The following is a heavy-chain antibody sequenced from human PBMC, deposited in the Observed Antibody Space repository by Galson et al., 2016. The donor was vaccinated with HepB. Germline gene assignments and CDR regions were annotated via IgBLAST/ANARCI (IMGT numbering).Heavy chain of an antibody. J-gene: IGHJ4*02. CDR3: ARGGYGGFDY. V-gene: IGHV3-7*03. Sequence: SLRLSCAASGFTFTGYWMSWVRQAPGKGLEWVANIKQDGSEESYVDSVKGRFTISRDNAKNSLYLQMNSLRAEDTAIYYCARGGYGGFDYWGQGTLVTVSA. D-gene: IGHD4-23*01. CDR2: IKQDGSEE. CDR1: GFTFTGYW.